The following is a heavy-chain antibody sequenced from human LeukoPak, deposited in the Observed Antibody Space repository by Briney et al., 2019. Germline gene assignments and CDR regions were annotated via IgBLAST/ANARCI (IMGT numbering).Heavy chain of an antibody. D-gene: IGHD5-24*01. CDR1: GGSFSSYY. Sequence: PSETLFLACAVYGGSFSSYYWSWIRQPPGKGLEWIGYIYYSGSTNYNPSLKSRVTISVDTSKNQFSLKLSSVTAADTAVYYCARQVVEMATVELDYWGQGTLVTVSS. J-gene: IGHJ4*02. V-gene: IGHV4-59*08. CDR2: IYYSGST. CDR3: ARQVVEMATVELDY.